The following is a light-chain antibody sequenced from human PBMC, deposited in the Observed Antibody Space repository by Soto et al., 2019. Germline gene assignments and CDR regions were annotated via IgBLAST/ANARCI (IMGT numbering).Light chain of an antibody. J-gene: IGKJ1*01. CDR1: QDISNF. CDR3: QQYHTSPWT. V-gene: IGKV1-16*02. Sequence: DIQMTQSPSSLSAFVGDRVTITCRTSQDISNFLVWFQQKPGKAPKPLISGASNLRSGVPSKFSGSGFGTEFTLTITSLQPEDFATYYCQQYHTSPWTVGQGTKVEF. CDR2: GAS.